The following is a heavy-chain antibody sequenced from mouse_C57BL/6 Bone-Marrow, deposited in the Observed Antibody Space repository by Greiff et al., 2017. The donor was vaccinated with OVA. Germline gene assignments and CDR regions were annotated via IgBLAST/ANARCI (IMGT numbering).Heavy chain of an antibody. CDR2: IDPANGNT. CDR3: ARDYYGSSHWYFDV. J-gene: IGHJ1*03. CDR1: GFNIKHTY. V-gene: IGHV14-3*01. Sequence: EVQLQQSVAELVRPGASVKLSCTASGFNIKHTYMHWVKQRPEQGLEWIGRIDPANGNTKYAPKFQGKATITADTSSNTAYLQLSSLTSEDTAIYYCARDYYGSSHWYFDVWGTGTTVTVSS. D-gene: IGHD1-1*01.